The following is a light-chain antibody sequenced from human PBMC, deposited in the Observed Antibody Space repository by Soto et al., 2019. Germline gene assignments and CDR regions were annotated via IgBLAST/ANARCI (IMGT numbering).Light chain of an antibody. J-gene: IGLJ1*01. V-gene: IGLV1-40*01. CDR1: RTNIGAGYE. CDR2: GST. CDR3: QSYDSSLSGYV. Sequence: QSVLTQPPSVSGAPGQRVTISCTGGRTNIGAGYEVHWYQHLPGTAPKLLIYGSTNRPSGVPGRFSGSKSGTSASLAITGLQAEDEADYYCQSYDSSLSGYVFGAGTKVTVL.